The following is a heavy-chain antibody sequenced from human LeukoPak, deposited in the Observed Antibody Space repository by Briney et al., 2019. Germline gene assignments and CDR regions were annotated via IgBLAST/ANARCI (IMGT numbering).Heavy chain of an antibody. D-gene: IGHD3-22*01. Sequence: GGSLRLSCAASGFTFTNYWMSWLRQAPGKGLEWVANIKQDGSDKTYVDSVKGRFTSSRDNAEKSLFLQLNSLRAEDTAVYYCASRKSYYDSSGFSSDAFDIWGQGTMVTVSS. CDR3: ASRKSYYDSSGFSSDAFDI. J-gene: IGHJ3*02. CDR1: GFTFTNYW. V-gene: IGHV3-7*01. CDR2: IKQDGSDK.